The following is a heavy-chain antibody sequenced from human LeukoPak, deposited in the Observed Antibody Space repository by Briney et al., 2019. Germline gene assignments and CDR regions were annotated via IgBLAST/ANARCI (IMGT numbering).Heavy chain of an antibody. D-gene: IGHD6-19*01. V-gene: IGHV4-59*08. CDR1: GGSISNYY. CDR3: ARRGYSSGWYYFDY. Sequence: SETLSLTCTVSGGSISNYYWNWIRQPPGRGLEFIGYTYYSGSTTYNPSLKSRVNISVDTSKTQFSLKLISVTAADTAVYYCARRGYSSGWYYFDYWGQGTLVTVSS. J-gene: IGHJ4*02. CDR2: TYYSGST.